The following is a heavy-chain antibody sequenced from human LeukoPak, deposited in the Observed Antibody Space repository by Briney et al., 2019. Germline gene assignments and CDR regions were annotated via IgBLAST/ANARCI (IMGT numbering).Heavy chain of an antibody. CDR1: GGSISSSSYY. CDR3: AGPDYSNPGWFDP. V-gene: IGHV4-39*01. D-gene: IGHD4-11*01. Sequence: PSETLSLTCTVSGGSISSSSYYWGWIRQPPGKGLEWIGSIYYSGSTYYNPSLKSRVTIPVDTSKNQFSLKLSSVTAADTAVYYCAGPDYSNPGWFDPWGQGTLVTVSS. CDR2: IYYSGST. J-gene: IGHJ5*02.